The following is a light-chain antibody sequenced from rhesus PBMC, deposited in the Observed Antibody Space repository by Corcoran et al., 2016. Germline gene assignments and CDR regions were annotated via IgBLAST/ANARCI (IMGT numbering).Light chain of an antibody. CDR2: KAS. CDR3: QQYDSWPYS. CDR1: QSISSW. V-gene: IGKV1-22*01. Sequence: DIQMTQSPSSLSASLGDTVTITCRASQSISSWLAWYQQKPGKAPNLLIYKASTLQSGFPSRFTGSGSGTYFTLTISSLQSEDFATYFCQQYDSWPYSFGRGTKVEIK. J-gene: IGKJ2*01.